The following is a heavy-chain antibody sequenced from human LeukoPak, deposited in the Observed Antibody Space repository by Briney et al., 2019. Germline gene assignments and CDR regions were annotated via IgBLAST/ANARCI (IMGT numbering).Heavy chain of an antibody. CDR1: GFTFSNYW. D-gene: IGHD6-19*01. Sequence: GGSLRLSCVASGFTFSNYWMSWVRQAPGKGLVWVANIKADGSEKYSVDSVKGRFTISRDNAKNSLYLQMNNLRVEDTAVYFCATSQTTSGRYGNAFDIWGQGTLVTVSS. J-gene: IGHJ3*02. CDR2: IKADGSEK. CDR3: ATSQTTSGRYGNAFDI. V-gene: IGHV3-7*01.